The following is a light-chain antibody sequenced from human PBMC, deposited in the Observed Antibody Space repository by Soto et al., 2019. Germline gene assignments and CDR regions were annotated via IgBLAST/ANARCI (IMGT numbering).Light chain of an antibody. CDR3: CSFAGSYYV. Sequence: QSALTQPRSVSGSPGQSVAISCSGTASDVAGYNYVTWYQQSPGKAPKLMIYDVNKRPSGVPDRFSGSKSGNTASLIISGLQAEDEADYYCCSFAGSYYVFGTGTKVTVL. J-gene: IGLJ1*01. CDR1: ASDVAGYNY. V-gene: IGLV2-11*01. CDR2: DVN.